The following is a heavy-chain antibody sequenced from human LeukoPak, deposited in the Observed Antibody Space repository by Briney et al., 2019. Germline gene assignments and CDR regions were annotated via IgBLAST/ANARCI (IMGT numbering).Heavy chain of an antibody. CDR3: ARRSGNYIRADF. J-gene: IGHJ4*02. CDR2: IDPSDSEI. V-gene: IGHV5-10-1*01. D-gene: IGHD3-3*01. Sequence: GESLKISCKASGYSFTNYWINWVRQVPGKGLEWMGKIDPSDSEITYSPSFQGHVTISADKSISTAYLQWTSLKASDTAMYYCARRSGNYIRADFGGQGTLVTVSS. CDR1: GYSFTNYW.